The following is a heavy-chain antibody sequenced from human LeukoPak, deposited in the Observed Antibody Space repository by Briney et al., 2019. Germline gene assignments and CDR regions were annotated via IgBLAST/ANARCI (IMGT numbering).Heavy chain of an antibody. CDR1: GYRFTSDW. CDR3: ARRISGYYIDY. V-gene: IGHV5-51*01. D-gene: IGHD1-26*01. CDR2: IYPGDSDT. Sequence: GESLKISCKGSGYRFTSDWIGWVRQMPGKGLEWMGIIYPGDSDTRYSPSFQGQVTISADKSVNTAYLQWSSLKASDTAIYFCARRISGYYIDYWGQGTLVTVSS. J-gene: IGHJ4*02.